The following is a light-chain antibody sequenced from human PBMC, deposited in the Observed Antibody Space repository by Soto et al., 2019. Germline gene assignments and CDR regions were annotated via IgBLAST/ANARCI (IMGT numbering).Light chain of an antibody. Sequence: DLQMTQSPSSLSASVGDRVTITCRASQSISTYLNWYQQKVGKAPKLLIYAASSLQRGVPSRFSGRGSGTDFTLTISSLQPEDFATYYCQQSYSTPHTFGQGTKLEIK. J-gene: IGKJ2*01. V-gene: IGKV1-39*01. CDR2: AAS. CDR3: QQSYSTPHT. CDR1: QSISTY.